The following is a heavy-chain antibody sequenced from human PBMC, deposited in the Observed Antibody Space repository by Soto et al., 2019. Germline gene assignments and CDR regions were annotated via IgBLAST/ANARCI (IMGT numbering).Heavy chain of an antibody. Sequence: XSVKVSCRASGYTFTGYYMHWVRQAPGQGLEWMGWINPNSGGTNYAQKFQGRVTMTRDTSIRTAYMELSRLRSDDTAVYYCARGYGYSRSSRIVGGDVWGQGTTVTGSS. J-gene: IGHJ6*02. V-gene: IGHV1-2*02. D-gene: IGHD6-6*01. CDR1: GYTFTGYY. CDR3: ARGYGYSRSSRIVGGDV. CDR2: INPNSGGT.